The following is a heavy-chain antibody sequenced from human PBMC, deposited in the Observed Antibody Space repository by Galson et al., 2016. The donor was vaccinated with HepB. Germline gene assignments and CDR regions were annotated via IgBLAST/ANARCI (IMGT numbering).Heavy chain of an antibody. V-gene: IGHV4-59*01. J-gene: IGHJ4*02. CDR2: IYYSGST. CDR1: GGSINNYY. D-gene: IGHD2-15*01. CDR3: ARFPSYCGGVSCSYDDDDY. Sequence: SETLSLTCTVSGGSINNYYWGWIRQPPGKGLEWIGYIYYSGSTNYNPSLKRRVTMSVDTSKNQFSLKLSSVTAADTAVYYCARFPSYCGGVSCSYDDDDYWGQGTLVTVSS.